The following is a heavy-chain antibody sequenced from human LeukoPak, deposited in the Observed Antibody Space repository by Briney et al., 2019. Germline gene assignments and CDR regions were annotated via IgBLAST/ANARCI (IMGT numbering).Heavy chain of an antibody. J-gene: IGHJ4*02. CDR1: GGSISSYY. Sequence: SETLSLTCTVSGGSISSYYWSCIRQPAGKGLEWIGRIFTSGTTNFNPSLKSRVTMSLDTSKNQFSLKLSSVTAADTAIYYCGKTDIYFNPINYWGPGSLVTVSS. D-gene: IGHD3-9*01. CDR3: GKTDIYFNPINY. V-gene: IGHV4-4*07. CDR2: IFTSGTT.